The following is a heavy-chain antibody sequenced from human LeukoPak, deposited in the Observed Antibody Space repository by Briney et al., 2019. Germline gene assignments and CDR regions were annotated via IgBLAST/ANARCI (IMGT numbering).Heavy chain of an antibody. V-gene: IGHV4-38-2*02. CDR1: GYSISSCYY. CDR2: IYHSGST. D-gene: IGHD4-17*01. J-gene: IGHJ4*02. CDR3: ARVGERGSFDY. Sequence: SEPLSLTCTASGYSISSCYYWGWIRQPPGKGLEWIGEIYHSGSTNYTPSLKSRVTISVDKSKNQFSLKLSSVTAADTAVYYCARVGERGSFDYWGQGTLVTVSS.